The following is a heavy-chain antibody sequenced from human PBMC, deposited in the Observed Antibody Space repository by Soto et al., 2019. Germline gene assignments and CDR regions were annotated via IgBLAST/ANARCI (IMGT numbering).Heavy chain of an antibody. CDR2: IYYDGRT. D-gene: IGHD2-15*01. V-gene: IGHV4-4*02. J-gene: IGHJ4*02. CDR3: ARHGCYNLYD. CDR1: GDSISSGTW. Sequence: QVQLQESGPGLVKPSVTLSLTCAVSGDSISSGTWWSWVRQAPGKGLEWIGQIYYDGRTDYNPSLKSRVTISVDKSKNQVYLKMRSLTAADTDVYYCARHGCYNLYDWGPGTLVTVSS.